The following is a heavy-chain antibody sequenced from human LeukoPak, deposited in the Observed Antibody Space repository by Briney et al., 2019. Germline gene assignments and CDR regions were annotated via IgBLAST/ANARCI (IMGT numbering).Heavy chain of an antibody. V-gene: IGHV4-34*01. Sequence: SETLSLTCAVYGGSFSGYYWSWIRQPPGKGLEWIGEINHSGSTNYNPSLKSRVTISVDTSKNQFSLKLSSVTAADTAVYYCARGRQQLVLSWFDPWGQGTLVTVSS. CDR3: ARGRQQLVLSWFDP. D-gene: IGHD6-13*01. CDR2: INHSGST. CDR1: GGSFSGYY. J-gene: IGHJ5*02.